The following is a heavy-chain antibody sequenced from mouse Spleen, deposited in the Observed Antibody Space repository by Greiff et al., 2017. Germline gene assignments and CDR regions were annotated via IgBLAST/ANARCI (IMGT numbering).Heavy chain of an antibody. V-gene: IGHV5-12*01. Sequence: DVKLVESGGGLVQPGGSLKLSCAASGFTFSDYYMYWVRQTPEKRLEWVAYISNGGGSTYYPDTVKGRCTISRDNAKNTLYLQMGRLKSENTGMYYCARQGYDYEAMDYWGQGASVTVSS. CDR1: GFTFSDYY. CDR2: ISNGGGST. CDR3: ARQGYDYEAMDY. J-gene: IGHJ4*01.